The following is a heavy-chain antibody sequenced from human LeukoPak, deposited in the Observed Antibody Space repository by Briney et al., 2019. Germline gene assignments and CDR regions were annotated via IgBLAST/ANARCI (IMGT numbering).Heavy chain of an antibody. CDR1: GFTFSSYW. Sequence: GGSLRLSCAAFGFTFSSYWMSWVRQAPGKGLEWVANIKQDGSEKYYVDSVKGRFTISRDNAKNSLYLQMNSLRAEDTAVYYCAREGSGDGYNFYAFDIWGQGTMVTVSS. D-gene: IGHD5-24*01. V-gene: IGHV3-7*01. CDR3: AREGSGDGYNFYAFDI. CDR2: IKQDGSEK. J-gene: IGHJ3*02.